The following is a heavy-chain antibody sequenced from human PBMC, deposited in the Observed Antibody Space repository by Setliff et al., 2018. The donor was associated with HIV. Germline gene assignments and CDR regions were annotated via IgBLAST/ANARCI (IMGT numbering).Heavy chain of an antibody. J-gene: IGHJ3*02. D-gene: IGHD3-22*01. Sequence: GGSLRLSCAASGFTFGSYAMSWVRQAPGKGLEWVSSFSDSGDNTYYADSVKGRFTISRDNSKKMLNLQMNTLRAEDTAVYYCAKGHTYYFDTSGYYHARAFDIWGQGTEVTVS. CDR1: GFTFGSYA. CDR3: AKGHTYYFDTSGYYHARAFDI. V-gene: IGHV3-23*01. CDR2: FSDSGDNT.